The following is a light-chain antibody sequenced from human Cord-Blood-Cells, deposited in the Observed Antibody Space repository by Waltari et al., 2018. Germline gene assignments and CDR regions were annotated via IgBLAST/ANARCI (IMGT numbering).Light chain of an antibody. Sequence: EIVLTQSPCTLSLSPGERAPLSCRASQSVSSSYLAWYQQKPGQAPRLLIYGASSRATGIPDRFSGSGSGTDFTLTISRLEPEDFAVYYCQQYGSWTFGQGTKVEIK. CDR1: QSVSSSY. V-gene: IGKV3-20*01. CDR2: GAS. J-gene: IGKJ1*01. CDR3: QQYGSWT.